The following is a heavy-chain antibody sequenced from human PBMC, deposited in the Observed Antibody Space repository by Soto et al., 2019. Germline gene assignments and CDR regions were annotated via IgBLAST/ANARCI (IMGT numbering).Heavy chain of an antibody. Sequence: ASVKVSCKASGYTFTGYYMHWVRQAPGQGLEWMGWINPNSGGTNYAQKFQGWVTMTRDTSISTAYMELSRLRSDDTAVYYCARGGYYSDSSGYYYFDYWGQGTLVTVSS. CDR3: ARGGYYSDSSGYYYFDY. CDR1: GYTFTGYY. V-gene: IGHV1-2*04. D-gene: IGHD3-22*01. J-gene: IGHJ4*02. CDR2: INPNSGGT.